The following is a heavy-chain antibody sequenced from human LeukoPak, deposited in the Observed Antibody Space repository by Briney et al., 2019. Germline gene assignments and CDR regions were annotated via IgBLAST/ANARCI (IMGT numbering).Heavy chain of an antibody. J-gene: IGHJ3*02. Sequence: SQTLSLTCAISGDSVSSNSAACSWIRQYPSRCLEWLRRTYYRSKWYNDYAVSVKSRITITPDTSKNQFSLQLNSVTPEDTAVYYCAREGSSWTDNDAFDIWGQGTMVTVSS. CDR3: AREGSSWTDNDAFDI. V-gene: IGHV6-1*01. CDR2: TYYRSKWYN. D-gene: IGHD6-13*01. CDR1: GDSVSSNSAA.